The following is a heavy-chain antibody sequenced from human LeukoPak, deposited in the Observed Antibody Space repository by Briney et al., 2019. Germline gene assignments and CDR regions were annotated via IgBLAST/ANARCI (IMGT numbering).Heavy chain of an antibody. CDR2: ISGSGGST. V-gene: IGHV3-23*01. D-gene: IGHD3-22*01. Sequence: GGSLRPSCAASGFTFSSYAMSWVRQAPGKGLEWVSAISGSGGSTYYADSVKGRFTISRDNSKNTLYLQMNSLRAEDTAVYYCAKGGYYYDSSGYYYGNYWGQGTLVTVSS. CDR3: AKGGYYYDSSGYYYGNY. CDR1: GFTFSSYA. J-gene: IGHJ4*02.